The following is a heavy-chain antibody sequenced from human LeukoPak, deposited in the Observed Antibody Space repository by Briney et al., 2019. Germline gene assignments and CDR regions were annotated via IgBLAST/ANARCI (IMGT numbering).Heavy chain of an antibody. V-gene: IGHV3-69-1*01. Sequence: GGSLRLSCAASGFTFSDYAMSWVRQAPGKGLEWLSVISGGSSGSTYYADSVKGRFTISRDNAKNSLYLQMNSLRAEDTAVYYCASAQENEWLGWFDPWGQGTLVTVSS. CDR3: ASAQENEWLGWFDP. D-gene: IGHD3-3*01. CDR2: ISGGSSGST. J-gene: IGHJ5*02. CDR1: GFTFSDYA.